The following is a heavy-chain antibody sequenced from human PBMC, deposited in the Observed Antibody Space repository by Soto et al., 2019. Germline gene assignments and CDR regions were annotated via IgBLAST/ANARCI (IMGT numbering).Heavy chain of an antibody. Sequence: QVQLQESGPGLVKPSQTLSLSCNVSGVSVTTSGHYWNWVRQRPGRGLEWIGYIDSSGTTYYNPSRKARLAMSVEPSTSLISLNRNSGTGADIARYFCALGMCMDGLGRWTAVTVSS. J-gene: IGHJ6*03. CDR2: IDSSGTT. CDR1: GVSVTTSGHY. CDR3: ALGMCMDG. V-gene: IGHV4-31*03. D-gene: IGHD3-16*01.